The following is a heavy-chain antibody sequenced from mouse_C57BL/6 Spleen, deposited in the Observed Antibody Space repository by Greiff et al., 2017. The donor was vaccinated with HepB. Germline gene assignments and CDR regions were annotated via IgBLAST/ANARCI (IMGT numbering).Heavy chain of an antibody. CDR1: GYTFTSYW. J-gene: IGHJ2*01. V-gene: IGHV1-50*01. D-gene: IGHD2-5*01. CDR3: ARWGTIVTRFDY. Sequence: VQLQQSGAELVKPGASVKLSCKASGYTFTSYWMQWVKQRPGQGLEWIGEIDPSDSYTNYNQKFKGKATLTVDTSSSTAYMQLSSLTSEDSAVSDCARWGTIVTRFDYWGQGTTLTVSS. CDR2: IDPSDSYT.